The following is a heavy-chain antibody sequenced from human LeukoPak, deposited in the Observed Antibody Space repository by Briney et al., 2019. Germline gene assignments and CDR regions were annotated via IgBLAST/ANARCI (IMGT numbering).Heavy chain of an antibody. J-gene: IGHJ4*02. CDR3: ARDLMVRGVIDFDY. V-gene: IGHV1-18*01. CDR2: ISAYNGNT. CDR1: GYTFTSYG. D-gene: IGHD3-10*01. Sequence: GASVTVSCKASGYTFTSYGISWVRQAPGQGLEWMGWISAYNGNTNYAQKLQGRVTMTTDTSTSTAYMELRSLRSDDTAVYYCARDLMVRGVIDFDYWGQGTLVTVSS.